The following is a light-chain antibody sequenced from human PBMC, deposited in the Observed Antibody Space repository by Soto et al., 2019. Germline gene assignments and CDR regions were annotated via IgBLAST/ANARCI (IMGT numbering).Light chain of an antibody. J-gene: IGKJ1*01. Sequence: DILMTQSPATLSVSPGERATLSCRASQSVGSNLAWYQHKPGQAPRLLIYGASTRATGVPARFSGSGSGTEFTLTIGSLQSEDFAVYYCQEYDNWTFGQGTKVELK. CDR3: QEYDNWT. CDR2: GAS. V-gene: IGKV3-15*01. CDR1: QSVGSN.